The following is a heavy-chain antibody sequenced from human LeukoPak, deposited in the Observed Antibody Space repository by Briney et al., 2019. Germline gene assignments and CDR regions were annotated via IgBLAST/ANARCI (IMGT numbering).Heavy chain of an antibody. V-gene: IGHV3-21*01. Sequence: PGGSLRLSCAASGFTFSSYSMNWVRQAPGKGLEWVSSISSSSSYIYYADSVKGRLTISRDNAKNSLYLQMNSLRAEDTAVYYCARGPGMNYPALDYWGQGTLVTVSS. CDR2: ISSSSSYI. J-gene: IGHJ4*02. CDR1: GFTFSSYS. CDR3: ARGPGMNYPALDY. D-gene: IGHD1-7*01.